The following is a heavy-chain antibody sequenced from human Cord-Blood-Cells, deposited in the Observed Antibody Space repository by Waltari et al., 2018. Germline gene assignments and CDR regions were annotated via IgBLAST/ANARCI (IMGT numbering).Heavy chain of an antibody. J-gene: IGHJ3*02. Sequence: QVQLQQWGAGLLKPSETLSLTCAVYGGSFSGYYWRWIRQPPGKGLEWIGEINHRGSTNYNPSLKRRVTISVDTAKNQFSLKLSSVTAADTAVYYCARPLGLGGSSYAFDIWGQGTMVTVSS. CDR2: INHRGST. CDR3: ARPLGLGGSSYAFDI. V-gene: IGHV4-34*01. CDR1: GGSFSGYY. D-gene: IGHD6-6*01.